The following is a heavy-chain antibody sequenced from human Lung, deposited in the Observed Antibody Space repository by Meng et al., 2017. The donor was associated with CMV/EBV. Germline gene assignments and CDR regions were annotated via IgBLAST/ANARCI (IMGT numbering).Heavy chain of an antibody. J-gene: IGHJ5*02. CDR1: GGTFSNYP. CDR3: ATEGPLNWFDR. Sequence: SXXVSCKASGGTFSNYPVSWVRHAPGLGLEWMGGFIPIFGTPNYAQKFQGRLTITTDESTSTAYMAPNSLRSEDTAVYYCATEGPLNWFDRWGQGTLVTVSS. V-gene: IGHV1-69*05. CDR2: FIPIFGTP.